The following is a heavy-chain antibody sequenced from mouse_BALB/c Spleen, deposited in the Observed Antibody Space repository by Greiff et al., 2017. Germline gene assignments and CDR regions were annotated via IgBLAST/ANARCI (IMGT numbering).Heavy chain of an antibody. J-gene: IGHJ4*01. V-gene: IGHV3-2*02. CDR1: GYSITSDYA. CDR3: ARRGYGVYYYAMDY. D-gene: IGHD1-2*01. Sequence: EVQRVESGPGLVKPSQSLSLTCTVTGYSITSDYAWNWIRQFPGNKLEWMGYISYSGSTSYNPSLKSRISITRDTSKNQFFLQLNSVTTEDTATYYCARRGYGVYYYAMDYWGQGTSVTVSS. CDR2: ISYSGST.